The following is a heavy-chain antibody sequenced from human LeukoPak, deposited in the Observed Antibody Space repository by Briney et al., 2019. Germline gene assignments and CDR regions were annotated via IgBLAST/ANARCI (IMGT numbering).Heavy chain of an antibody. CDR1: GFTFSSYS. CDR3: ARRIAVAGPYWD. J-gene: IGHJ4*02. V-gene: IGHV3-21*01. CDR2: ISSSSSYI. D-gene: IGHD6-19*01. Sequence: KPGGSLILSCAASGFTFSSYSMNRVRQAPGKGLEWVSSISSSSSYIYYADSVKGRFTISRDNAKNSLYLQMNSLRAEDTAVYYCARRIAVAGPYWDWGQGTLVTVSS.